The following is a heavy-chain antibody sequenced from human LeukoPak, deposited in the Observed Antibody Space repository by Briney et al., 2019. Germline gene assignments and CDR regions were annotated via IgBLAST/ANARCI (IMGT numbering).Heavy chain of an antibody. J-gene: IGHJ3*01. CDR2: IFYTGTT. V-gene: IGHV4-59*08. Sequence: SETLSLTCNVSGGSITTFYWSWIRQPPGKGLEWIGYIFYTGTTHYNPSLKSRVTISDDSSKNQFSLSLSSVTAADTAVYYCARQLRSDAFDFWGQGTLVTVSS. CDR1: GGSITTFY. D-gene: IGHD2-21*02. CDR3: ARQLRSDAFDF.